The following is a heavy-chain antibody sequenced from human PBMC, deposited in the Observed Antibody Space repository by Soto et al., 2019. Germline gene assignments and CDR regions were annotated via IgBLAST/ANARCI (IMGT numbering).Heavy chain of an antibody. CDR2: ISAYNGNT. Sequence: PWPSVKVSCKASGYTFTIYGISWVRQAPGQGLEWMGWISAYNGNTNYAQKLQGRVTMTTDTSTSTAYMELRSLRSDDTAVYYCASLWPPHSYFDYWGQGTLVTVAS. CDR3: ASLWPPHSYFDY. D-gene: IGHD2-21*01. J-gene: IGHJ4*02. CDR1: GYTFTIYG. V-gene: IGHV1-18*01.